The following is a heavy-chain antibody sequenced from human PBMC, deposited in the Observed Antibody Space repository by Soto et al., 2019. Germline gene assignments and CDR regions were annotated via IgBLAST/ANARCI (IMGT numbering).Heavy chain of an antibody. Sequence: SETLSLTCTVSGGSISSSSYYWGWIRQPPGKGLEWIGSIYYSGSTYYNPSLKSRVTISVDTSKNQFSLKLSSVTAADTAVYYCARHRSSSGWSRGDLDYWGQGTLVTVSS. J-gene: IGHJ4*02. CDR2: IYYSGST. V-gene: IGHV4-39*01. D-gene: IGHD6-19*01. CDR3: ARHRSSSGWSRGDLDY. CDR1: GGSISSSSYY.